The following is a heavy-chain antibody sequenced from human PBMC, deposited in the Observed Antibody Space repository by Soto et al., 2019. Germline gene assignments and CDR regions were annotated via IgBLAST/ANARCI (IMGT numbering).Heavy chain of an antibody. CDR1: GFGFTFSTSA. CDR3: ARNANLIVVVVAATHRGYFDY. V-gene: IGHV3-23*01. CDR2: FRESGGTT. Sequence: GSLRLSCAASGFGFTFSTSAMSWVRQAPGKGLEWVSTFRESGGTTHYANSVKGRFTISRDTSKNMLYLQMNSVRAEDTAVYYCARNANLIVVVVAATHRGYFDYWGQGTLVTVSS. D-gene: IGHD2-15*01. J-gene: IGHJ4*02.